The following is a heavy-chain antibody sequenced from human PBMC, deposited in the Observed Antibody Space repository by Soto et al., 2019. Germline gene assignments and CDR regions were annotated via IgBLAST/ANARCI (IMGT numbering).Heavy chain of an antibody. Sequence: SETLSLTCAVYGGSFSGYYWSWIRQPPGKGLEWIGEINHSGSTNYNPSLKSRVTISVDTSKNQFSLKLTSVTAADTAVFYCARYTFGHDREYHYAMDVWGQGTTVTVSS. V-gene: IGHV4-34*01. J-gene: IGHJ6*02. CDR2: INHSGST. D-gene: IGHD3-10*02. CDR3: ARYTFGHDREYHYAMDV. CDR1: GGSFSGYY.